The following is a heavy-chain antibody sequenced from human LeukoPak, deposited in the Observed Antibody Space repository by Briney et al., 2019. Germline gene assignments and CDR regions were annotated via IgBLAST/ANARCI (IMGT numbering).Heavy chain of an antibody. J-gene: IGHJ3*01. D-gene: IGHD3/OR15-3a*01. CDR3: ARQGSVGLADAFDV. V-gene: IGHV4-59*08. CDR1: GGSFSSYY. CDR2: IYYSGST. Sequence: SETLSLTCTVSGGSFSSYYWSWIRQPPGKGLEWIGYIYYSGSTIYNPSHKSRVAMSVDTSKDQFSLKLTSVTAADTALYYCARQGSVGLADAFDVWGQGTMVTVSS.